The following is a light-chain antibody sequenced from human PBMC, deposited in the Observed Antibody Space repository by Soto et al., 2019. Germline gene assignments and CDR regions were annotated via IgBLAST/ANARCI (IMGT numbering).Light chain of an antibody. CDR1: QSVLETSKNKNY. Sequence: DIVMTQSPDSLAVSLGEMATINCKSSQSVLETSKNKNYLAWYQQKPGQPPKMLIYWASTRVSGVPDRFSGSGSGTDFTLTISSLQAEDVAVYYCQRYFGLPWTFGQGTKVEVK. V-gene: IGKV4-1*01. CDR3: QRYFGLPWT. CDR2: WAS. J-gene: IGKJ1*01.